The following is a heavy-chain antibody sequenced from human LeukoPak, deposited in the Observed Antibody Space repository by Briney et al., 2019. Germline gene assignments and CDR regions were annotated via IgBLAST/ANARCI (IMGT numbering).Heavy chain of an antibody. D-gene: IGHD1-26*01. J-gene: IGHJ4*02. CDR3: ARDGVGADFDY. CDR2: IWYDGSNK. CDR1: GFTFSSYG. V-gene: IGHV3-33*01. Sequence: GGSLRLSCAASGFTFSSYGMHWVRQAPGKGLEWVAVIWYDGSNKYYADSVKGRFTISRDNSKNTLYLQMNSLRAEDTAVYYCARDGVGADFDYWGQGTLVTVSS.